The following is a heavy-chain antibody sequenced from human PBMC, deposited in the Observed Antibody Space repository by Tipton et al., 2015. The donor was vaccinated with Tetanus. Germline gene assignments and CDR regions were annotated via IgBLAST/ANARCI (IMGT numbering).Heavy chain of an antibody. CDR1: GGSFSGYY. J-gene: IGHJ4*02. Sequence: TLSLTCTIYGGSFSGYYCSWIRQPPGRGLEWIGEIHPSGSTNYNPSFTSRITLSQDTSKNQFSLKLNSVTAADTAVYYCARGVDRAKAGTDWGQGTLVTVSS. D-gene: IGHD5-18*01. V-gene: IGHV4-34*01. CDR2: IHPSGST. CDR3: ARGVDRAKAGTD.